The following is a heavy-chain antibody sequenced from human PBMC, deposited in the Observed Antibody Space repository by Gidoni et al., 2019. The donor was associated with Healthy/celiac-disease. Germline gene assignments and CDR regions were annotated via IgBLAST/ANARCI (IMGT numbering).Heavy chain of an antibody. CDR1: GFTFSSYS. J-gene: IGHJ4*02. V-gene: IGHV3-21*01. D-gene: IGHD6-19*01. Sequence: EVQLVESGGGLVKPGGSLRLSCAASGFTFSSYSMNWVRQAPGKGLEWVSSISSSSSYIYYADSVKGRFTISRDNAKNSLYLQMNSLRAEDTAVDYCARGAAAVAGTAFDYWGQGTLVTVSS. CDR3: ARGAAAVAGTAFDY. CDR2: ISSSSSYI.